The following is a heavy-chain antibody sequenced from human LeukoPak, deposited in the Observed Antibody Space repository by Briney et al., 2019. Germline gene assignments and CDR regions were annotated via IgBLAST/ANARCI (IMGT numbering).Heavy chain of an antibody. CDR1: GYTFTSYG. D-gene: IGHD2-15*01. CDR2: ISAYNGNT. V-gene: IGHV1-18*01. Sequence: GASVKVSCKASGYTFTSYGISWVRQAPGQGLEWMGWISAYNGNTNYAQKLQGRVTMTTDTSTSTAYMELRSLRSDDTAVYYCAREGYVVNSFRGIDYWGQGTLVTVSS. J-gene: IGHJ4*02. CDR3: AREGYVVNSFRGIDY.